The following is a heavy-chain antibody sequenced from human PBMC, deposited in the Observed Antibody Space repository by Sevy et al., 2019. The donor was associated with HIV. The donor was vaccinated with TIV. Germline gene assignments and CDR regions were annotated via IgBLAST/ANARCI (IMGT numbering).Heavy chain of an antibody. V-gene: IGHV4-39*01. CDR3: ARLFDDSSGPPSDD. Sequence: SETLSLTCTVSGDSISSSNFYWGWIRQPPGKGLEWIGGIYYSGSTHYNPSLKSRVNISVDTSKDQFSRKLRSVTAADTGVYYCARLFDDSSGPPSDDWGQGTLVTVSS. CDR1: GDSISSSNFY. CDR2: IYYSGST. D-gene: IGHD3-22*01. J-gene: IGHJ4*02.